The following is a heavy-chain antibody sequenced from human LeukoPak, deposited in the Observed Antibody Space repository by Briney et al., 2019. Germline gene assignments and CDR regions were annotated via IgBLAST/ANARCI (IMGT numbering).Heavy chain of an antibody. Sequence: SQTLSLTCTLSGGSISSGGYYWSWIRQPPGKGLEWIGYIYHSGSTYYNPSLKSRVTISVDRSKNQFSLKLSSVTAADTAVYYCARDELPDDAFDIWGQGTMVTVSS. D-gene: IGHD2-21*01. CDR3: ARDELPDDAFDI. CDR2: IYHSGST. CDR1: GGSISSGGYY. V-gene: IGHV4-30-2*01. J-gene: IGHJ3*02.